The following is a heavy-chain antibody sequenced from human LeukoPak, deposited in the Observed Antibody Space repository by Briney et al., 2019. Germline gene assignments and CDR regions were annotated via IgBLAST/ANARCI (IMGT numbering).Heavy chain of an antibody. V-gene: IGHV1-69*01. CDR3: ARALSRWIQLWSDAFDI. CDR1: GGTFSSYA. Sequence: SVKVSCKASGGTFSSYAISWVRQAPGQGLKWMGGIIPIFGTANYAQKFQGRVTITADESTSTAYMELSSLRSEDTAVYYCARALSRWIQLWSDAFDIWGQGTMVTVSS. CDR2: IIPIFGTA. D-gene: IGHD5-18*01. J-gene: IGHJ3*02.